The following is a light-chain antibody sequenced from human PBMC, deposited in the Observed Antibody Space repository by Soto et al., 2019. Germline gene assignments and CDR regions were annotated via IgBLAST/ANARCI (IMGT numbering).Light chain of an antibody. J-gene: IGKJ4*01. CDR1: QDISKY. V-gene: IGKV1-33*01. Sequence: DIQVIQSPSSLSASVGDRVTITCQASQDISKYLNWFQQKPGRAPKLLIYDASNLETGVPSRFRGTGSGTHFTFTITSLQREDFATYYCQQYGNHPLTFGGGTKVDIK. CDR2: DAS. CDR3: QQYGNHPLT.